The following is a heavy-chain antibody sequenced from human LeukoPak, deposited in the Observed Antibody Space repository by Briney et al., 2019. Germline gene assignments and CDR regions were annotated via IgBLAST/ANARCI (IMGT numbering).Heavy chain of an antibody. Sequence: SETLSLTCTVSGGSVSSGSYYWGWIRQPPGKGLEWIGSIYYSGSTYYNPSLKSRLTISVDTSKNQFSLKLSSVTAADTAVYYCARHGYIWGEKREIDYWGQGTLVTVSS. CDR3: ARHGYIWGEKREIDY. CDR2: IYYSGST. J-gene: IGHJ4*02. D-gene: IGHD3-16*01. V-gene: IGHV4-39*01. CDR1: GGSVSSGSYY.